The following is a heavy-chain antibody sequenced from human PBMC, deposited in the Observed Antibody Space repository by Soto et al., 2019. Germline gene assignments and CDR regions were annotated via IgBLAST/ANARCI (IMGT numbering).Heavy chain of an antibody. J-gene: IGHJ5*02. Sequence: SETLSLTCAVYGGSFSGYYWSWIRQPPGKGLEWIGEINHSGSTNYNPSLKSRVTISVDTSKNQFSLKLSSVTAADTAVYYCARDLLTGYLNWFDPWGQGTLVTAPQ. CDR1: GGSFSGYY. D-gene: IGHD3-9*01. V-gene: IGHV4-34*01. CDR2: INHSGST. CDR3: ARDLLTGYLNWFDP.